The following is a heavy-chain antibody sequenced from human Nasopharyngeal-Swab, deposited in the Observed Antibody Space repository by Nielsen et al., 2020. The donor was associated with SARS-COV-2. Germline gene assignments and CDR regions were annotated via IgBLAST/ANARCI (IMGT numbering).Heavy chain of an antibody. CDR3: ATHNDYRFEN. D-gene: IGHD4-11*01. J-gene: IGHJ4*02. V-gene: IGHV3-30*03. CDR1: GFTFSSFG. CDR2: IAHDASNE. Sequence: GESLKISCAGSGFTFSSFGMHWVRQAPGKGPEWVAFIAHDASNEYYGDSVKGRFTISRDDAMNSLYLQMNSLRAEDTAVYYCATHNDYRFENWGQGTLVSVSS.